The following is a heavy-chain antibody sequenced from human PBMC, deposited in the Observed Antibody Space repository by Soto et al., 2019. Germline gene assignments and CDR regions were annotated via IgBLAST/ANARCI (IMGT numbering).Heavy chain of an antibody. D-gene: IGHD6-19*01. J-gene: IGHJ4*02. CDR3: ARDGAVAGDSDFDY. V-gene: IGHV1-3*01. Sequence: GASVKVSCKASGYTFTSYAMHWVRQAPGQRPEWMGWINAGNGNTKYSQKFQGRVTITTDTSASAAYMELSSLRSEDTAVYYCARDGAVAGDSDFDYWGQGTLVTVPQ. CDR1: GYTFTSYA. CDR2: INAGNGNT.